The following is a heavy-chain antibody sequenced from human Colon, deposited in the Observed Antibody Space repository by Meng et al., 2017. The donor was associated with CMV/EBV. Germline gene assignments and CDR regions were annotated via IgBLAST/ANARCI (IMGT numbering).Heavy chain of an antibody. V-gene: IGHV1-2*02. J-gene: IGHJ5*02. CDR2: INPTSGAT. Sequence: ASVKVSCKTSGYTFTDYYIHWVRQAPGQGLEWMGWINPTSGATNFAQKFQGRVTMTRYTSINTAYMELSSLRSDDAAIYYCTRAVPAVGATVRANTLRNWFDPWGLGTLVTVSS. CDR3: TRAVPAVGATVRANTLRNWFDP. D-gene: IGHD1-26*01. CDR1: GYTFTDYY.